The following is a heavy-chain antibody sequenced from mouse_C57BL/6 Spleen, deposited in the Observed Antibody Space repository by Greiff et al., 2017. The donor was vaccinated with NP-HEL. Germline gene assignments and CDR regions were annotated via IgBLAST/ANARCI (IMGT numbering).Heavy chain of an antibody. J-gene: IGHJ2*01. CDR2: IDPETGGT. V-gene: IGHV1-15*01. D-gene: IGHD1-1*01. CDR3: TSYYGSSGFDY. Sequence: VKQTPVHGLEWIGAIDPETGGTAYNQKFKGKAILTADKSPSTAYMELRSLTSEDSAVYYCTSYYGSSGFDYWGQGTTLTVSS.